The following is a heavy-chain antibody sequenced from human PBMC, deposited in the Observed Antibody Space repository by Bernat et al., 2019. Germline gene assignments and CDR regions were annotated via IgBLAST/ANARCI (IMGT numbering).Heavy chain of an antibody. Sequence: EVQLVESGGGLVKPGGSLRLSCAASGFTFSSYSMNWVRQAPGKGLEWVSSISSSSSYIYYADSVKGRFTISRDNAKNSLYLQMNSLRAEDTAVYHCASKGTAAALPTDYWGQGTLVTVSS. CDR1: GFTFSSYS. D-gene: IGHD6-13*01. CDR2: ISSSSSYI. CDR3: ASKGTAAALPTDY. J-gene: IGHJ4*02. V-gene: IGHV3-21*01.